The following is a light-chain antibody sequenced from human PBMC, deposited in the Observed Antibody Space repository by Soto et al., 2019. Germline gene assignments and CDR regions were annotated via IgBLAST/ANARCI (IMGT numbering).Light chain of an antibody. J-gene: IGKJ4*01. CDR1: QSISTY. V-gene: IGKV3-11*01. CDR2: DAS. Sequence: EIVMTQSPATLSVSPGERATLYCRASQSISTYLAWYQQKPGQPPRLLIYDASHRATGIPARFGGSGSGTDFTLTISNLEPEDFAVYYCHQRSSWPLTFGGGTKVDIK. CDR3: HQRSSWPLT.